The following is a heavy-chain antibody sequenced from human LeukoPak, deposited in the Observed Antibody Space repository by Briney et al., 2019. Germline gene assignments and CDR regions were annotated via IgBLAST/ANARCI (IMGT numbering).Heavy chain of an antibody. Sequence: GESLKISCKGSGYSFTTYWIAWVRQMPGEGLEWMGIIYPGDSETRYSPSFQGQVSISADKSITTAYLQWGSLKASDTAVYYCTRSPRDGYNDAFDIWGQGTMVTVSS. D-gene: IGHD5-24*01. CDR1: GYSFTTYW. J-gene: IGHJ3*02. V-gene: IGHV5-51*01. CDR2: IYPGDSET. CDR3: TRSPRDGYNDAFDI.